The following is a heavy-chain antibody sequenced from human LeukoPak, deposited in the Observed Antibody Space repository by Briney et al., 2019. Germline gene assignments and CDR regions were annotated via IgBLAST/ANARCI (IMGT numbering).Heavy chain of an antibody. J-gene: IGHJ6*03. D-gene: IGHD3-9*01. CDR1: GGTFNSYA. CDR2: IIPMFETA. Sequence: SAKVSCKASGGTFNSYAISWVRQAPGQGLEWMGGIIPMFETANYAQKCQGRVTITADESTTTVYMELSSLRSEDTAVYYCARGIRYYDILTGHVKGHDNSYYYYMDVWDQGTAVTISS. V-gene: IGHV1-69*13. CDR3: ARGIRYYDILTGHVKGHDNSYYYYMDV.